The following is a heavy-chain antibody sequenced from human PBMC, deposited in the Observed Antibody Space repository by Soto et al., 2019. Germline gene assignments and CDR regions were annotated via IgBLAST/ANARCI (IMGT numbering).Heavy chain of an antibody. CDR1: GFTFSDYY. CDR3: ARERENYSNYDGVMDV. CDR2: ISSSGSTI. Sequence: GGSLRLSCAASGFTFSDYYMSWIRQAPGKGLEWVSYISSSGSTIYYADSVKGRFTISRDNAKNSLYLQMNSLRAEDTAVYYCARERENYSNYDGVMDVWGQGTTVTVSS. V-gene: IGHV3-11*01. D-gene: IGHD4-4*01. J-gene: IGHJ6*02.